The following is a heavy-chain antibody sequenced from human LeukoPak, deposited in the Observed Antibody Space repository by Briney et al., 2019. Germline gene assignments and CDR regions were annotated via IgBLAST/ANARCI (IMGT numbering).Heavy chain of an antibody. J-gene: IGHJ4*02. D-gene: IGHD2-15*01. CDR2: ISSSGSTI. V-gene: IGHV3-11*04. Sequence: GGSLRLSCAASGFTFSDYYMSWIRQAPGKGLEWVSYISSSGSTIYYADSVKGRFTISRDNSKNTLYLQMNSLRAEDTAVYYCAKDVSRGSCYDYWGQGTLVTVSS. CDR3: AKDVSRGSCYDY. CDR1: GFTFSDYY.